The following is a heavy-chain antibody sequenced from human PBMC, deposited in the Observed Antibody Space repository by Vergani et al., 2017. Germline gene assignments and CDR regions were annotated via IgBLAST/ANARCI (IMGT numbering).Heavy chain of an antibody. V-gene: IGHV4-61*02. D-gene: IGHD3-16*01. CDR2: IHTNGVI. CDR3: ARGNPYVDFDI. Sequence: QVQLQESGPGLVKPSQTLSLTCTVSGGSFNSGSYYWSWLRQPAGKRLEWIGRIHTNGVIHSNPSLNSRATISVDTSRNQLTLKLTSVTATDTAIYFCARGNPYVDFDIWVQGTMITVSS. CDR1: GGSFNSGSYY. J-gene: IGHJ3*02.